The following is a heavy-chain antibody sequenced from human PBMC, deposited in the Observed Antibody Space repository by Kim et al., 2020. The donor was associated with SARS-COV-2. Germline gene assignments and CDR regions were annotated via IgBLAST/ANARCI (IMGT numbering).Heavy chain of an antibody. D-gene: IGHD3-3*01. CDR3: AKEGYDFWSGYSENWFDP. CDR1: GFTFSSYG. Sequence: GGSLRLSCAASGFTFSSYGMHWVRQAPGKGLEWVAVISYDGSNKYYADSVKGRFTISRDNSKNTLYLQMNSLRAEDTAVYYCAKEGYDFWSGYSENWFDPWGQGTLVTVSS. CDR2: ISYDGSNK. V-gene: IGHV3-30*18. J-gene: IGHJ5*02.